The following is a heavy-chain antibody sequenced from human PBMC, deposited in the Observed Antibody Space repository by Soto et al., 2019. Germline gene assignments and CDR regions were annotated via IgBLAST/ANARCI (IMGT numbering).Heavy chain of an antibody. CDR3: ARQSSGWYSN. CDR2: IYYSGST. Sequence: GSLRLSCAASGFTVSSNYMSWVRQAPGKGLEWIGYIYYSGSTNYNPSLKSRVTISVDTSKNQFSLKLSSVTAADTAVYYCARQSSGWYSNWGQGTLVTSPQ. V-gene: IGHV4-59*08. J-gene: IGHJ4*02. D-gene: IGHD6-19*01. CDR1: GFTVSSNY.